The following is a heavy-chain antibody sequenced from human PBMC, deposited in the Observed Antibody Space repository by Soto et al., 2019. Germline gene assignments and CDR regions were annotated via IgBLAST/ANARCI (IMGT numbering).Heavy chain of an antibody. CDR2: IWYDGSNK. CDR3: ARDLAWGFDWLSYYFDY. J-gene: IGHJ4*02. V-gene: IGHV3-33*01. CDR1: GFTFSSYG. D-gene: IGHD3-9*01. Sequence: GGSLRLSCAASGFTFSSYGMHWVRQAPGKGLEWVAVIWYDGSNKYYADSVKGRFTISRDNSKNTLYLQMNSLRAEDTAVYYCARDLAWGFDWLSYYFDYWGQGTLVTVSS.